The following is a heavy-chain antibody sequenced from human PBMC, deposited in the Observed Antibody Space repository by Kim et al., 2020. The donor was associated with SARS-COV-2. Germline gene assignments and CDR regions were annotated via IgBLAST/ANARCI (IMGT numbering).Heavy chain of an antibody. Sequence: GGSLRLSCAASGFTFSNAWMSWVRQAPGKGLEWVGRIKSKTDGGTTDYAAPVKGRFTISRDDSKNTLYLQMNSLKTEDTAVYYCTTVRDIVVVPAAIREPWFDPWGQGTLVTVSS. D-gene: IGHD2-2*01. V-gene: IGHV3-15*01. CDR1: GFTFSNAW. J-gene: IGHJ5*02. CDR3: TTVRDIVVVPAAIREPWFDP. CDR2: IKSKTDGGTT.